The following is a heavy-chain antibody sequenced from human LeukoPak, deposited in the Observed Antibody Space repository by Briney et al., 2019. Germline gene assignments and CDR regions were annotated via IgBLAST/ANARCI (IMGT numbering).Heavy chain of an antibody. CDR1: GDSISTYY. D-gene: IGHD3-10*01. CDR3: ARHRYYYGSGSYYRAYYYMDV. J-gene: IGHJ6*03. Sequence: SETLSLTCTVSGDSISTYYWSWIRQPPGKGLEWIGYIYYRVTSDYNPSLKSRVTMSVDMSTRQISLKLSSVTAADTAVYYCARHRYYYGSGSYYRAYYYMDVWGKGTTVTISS. CDR2: IYYRVTS. V-gene: IGHV4-59*08.